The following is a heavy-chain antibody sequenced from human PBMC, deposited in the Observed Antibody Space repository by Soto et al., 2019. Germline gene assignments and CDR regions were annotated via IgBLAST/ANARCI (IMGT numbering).Heavy chain of an antibody. V-gene: IGHV4-59*01. Sequence: SETLSLTCTVSGSSISSYYWSWIRQPPGKGLEWIGYIYYSGSTNYNPSLKSRVTISVDTSKNQFSLKLSSVTAADTAVYYCARVGYYDFWSGYYGNWFDPWGQGTLVTVS. CDR1: GSSISSYY. CDR3: ARVGYYDFWSGYYGNWFDP. D-gene: IGHD3-3*01. J-gene: IGHJ5*02. CDR2: IYYSGST.